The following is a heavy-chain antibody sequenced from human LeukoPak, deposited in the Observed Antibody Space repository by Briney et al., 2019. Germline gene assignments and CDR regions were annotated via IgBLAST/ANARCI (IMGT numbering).Heavy chain of an antibody. V-gene: IGHV4-30-2*01. CDR1: GGSISSGGYS. CDR2: IYHSGST. D-gene: IGHD3-10*01. J-gene: IGHJ4*02. CDR3: ARYGSGSLDY. Sequence: SETLSLTCAVSGGSISSGGYSWSWIRQPPGKGLEWIGYIYHSGSTYYNPSLKSRVTIPVDRSKNQFSLKLSSVTAADTAVYYCARYGSGSLDYWGQGTLVTVSS.